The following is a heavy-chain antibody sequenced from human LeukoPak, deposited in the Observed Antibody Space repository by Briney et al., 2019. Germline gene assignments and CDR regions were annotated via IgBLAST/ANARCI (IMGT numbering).Heavy chain of an antibody. CDR2: IYYSGST. CDR3: ARYGGGHLLY. CDR1: GYSISSRYY. J-gene: IGHJ4*02. Sequence: PSETLSFTCTVSGYSISSRYYWGWIRQPPGKGLEWIGSIYYSGSTYYNPSLKSRVTISVDTSKNQFSLKLSSVTAADTAVYYCARYGGGHLLYWGQKTLVTVSS. D-gene: IGHD4-23*01. V-gene: IGHV4-38-2*02.